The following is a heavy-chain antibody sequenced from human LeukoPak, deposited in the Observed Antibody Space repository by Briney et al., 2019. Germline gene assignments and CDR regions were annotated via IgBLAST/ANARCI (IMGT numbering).Heavy chain of an antibody. J-gene: IGHJ4*02. CDR3: AREACSDGVCYFEY. D-gene: IGHD2-8*01. V-gene: IGHV1-18*01. Sequence: ASVKVSCKASGYTFTSYGISWVRQAPGQGLEWMGWISAYNGNTNYAQKLQGRVTMTTDTSTSTAYMELRSLRSDDTAVYYCAREACSDGVCYFEYWGQGTLVTVSS. CDR1: GYTFTSYG. CDR2: ISAYNGNT.